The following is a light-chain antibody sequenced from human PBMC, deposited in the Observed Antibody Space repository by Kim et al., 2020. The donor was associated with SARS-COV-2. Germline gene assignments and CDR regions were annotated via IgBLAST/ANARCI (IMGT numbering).Light chain of an antibody. Sequence: GQTVSISCNGNSIDVSWYNYGSWYQQHPGKAHKLMIYDVSKRPSGVTDRFSGSKSGNTASLTISGLQAEDEADYYCCSYAGSYTWVFGTGAKVTV. CDR3: CSYAGSYTWV. V-gene: IGLV2-11*02. CDR1: SIDVSWYNY. CDR2: DVS. J-gene: IGLJ1*01.